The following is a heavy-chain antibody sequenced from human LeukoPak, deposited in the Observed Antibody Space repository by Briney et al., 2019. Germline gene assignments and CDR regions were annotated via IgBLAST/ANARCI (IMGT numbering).Heavy chain of an antibody. CDR3: AKGGVPAAKSFIDWFDP. CDR1: GFTFSSYA. V-gene: IGHV3-23*01. Sequence: GGSLRLSCAASGFTFSSYAMSWVRQAPGKGLEWVSAISGSGGSTYYADSVKGRFTISRDNSKNTLYLQMNSLRAEDTAVYYCAKGGVPAAKSFIDWFDPWGQGTLVTVSS. D-gene: IGHD2-2*01. J-gene: IGHJ5*02. CDR2: ISGSGGST.